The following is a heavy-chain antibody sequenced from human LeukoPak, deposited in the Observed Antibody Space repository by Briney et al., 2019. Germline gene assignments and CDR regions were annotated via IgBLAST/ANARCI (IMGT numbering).Heavy chain of an antibody. D-gene: IGHD3-16*02. CDR1: GFTFSSYS. CDR2: ISSSSSYI. Sequence: PGGSLRLSCAASGFTFSSYSMNWVRQAPGKGLEWVSSISSSSSYIYYADSVKGRFTISRDNAKNSLYLQMNSLRAEDTAVYYCARGGGYTYYFDYWGQGTLVTVSS. V-gene: IGHV3-21*01. CDR3: ARGGGYTYYFDY. J-gene: IGHJ4*02.